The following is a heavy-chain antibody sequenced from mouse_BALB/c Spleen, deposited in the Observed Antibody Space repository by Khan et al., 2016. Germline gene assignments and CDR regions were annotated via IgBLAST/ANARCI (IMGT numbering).Heavy chain of an antibody. CDR2: IDPANGNT. CDR1: GFTITDTF. CDR3: ARSGGYDLDYFDY. D-gene: IGHD2-2*01. Sequence: FQLKESGAELVRPGASVKLSCTVAGFTITDTFMYWVKQRPEQGLEWIGMIDPANGNTKHDPKFKGKAAITADTSSNAAYLHLSSLTSEDTAVYERARSGGYDLDYFDYWGQGTTLTVSS. J-gene: IGHJ2*01. V-gene: IGHV14-3*02.